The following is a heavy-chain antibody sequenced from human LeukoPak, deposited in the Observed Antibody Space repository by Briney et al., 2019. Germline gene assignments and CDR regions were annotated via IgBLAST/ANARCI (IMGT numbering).Heavy chain of an antibody. V-gene: IGHV4-39*01. D-gene: IGHD4-17*01. Sequence: PSETLSLTCTFSGGSISSSTYYWGWIRQPPGKGLEWIGSLYYSGSTYSNPSLKSPFTIYVDTSKNQFSLKLSSVTAADTAVYYCAGPDYDARNPQYFAYWGQGTLVTVSS. CDR1: GGSISSSTYY. CDR2: LYYSGST. CDR3: AGPDYDARNPQYFAY. J-gene: IGHJ4*02.